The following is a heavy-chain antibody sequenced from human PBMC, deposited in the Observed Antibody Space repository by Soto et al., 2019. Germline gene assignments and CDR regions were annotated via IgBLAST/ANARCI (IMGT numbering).Heavy chain of an antibody. CDR3: ASGYHDDY. Sequence: QVQLVESGGGVVQPGRSLRLSCAASGFTFSSYAMHWVRQAPGKGLEWVAVISYDGSNKYYADSVKGRFTISRDNSKNTLYLQMNSLRAEDTAVYYCASGYHDDYWGQGTLVTVSS. CDR2: ISYDGSNK. V-gene: IGHV3-30-3*01. D-gene: IGHD6-13*01. CDR1: GFTFSSYA. J-gene: IGHJ4*02.